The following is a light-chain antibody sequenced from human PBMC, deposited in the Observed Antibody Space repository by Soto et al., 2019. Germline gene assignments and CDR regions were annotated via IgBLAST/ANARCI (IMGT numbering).Light chain of an antibody. CDR3: QSYDSSLITYV. CDR2: GNT. J-gene: IGLJ1*01. V-gene: IGLV1-40*01. CDR1: SSNIGAGYD. Sequence: QSVLTQPPSVSGAPGQRVTISCTGSSSNIGAGYDVHWYQRLPGTAPKLLIYGNTNRPSGVPDRFSGSKSDTSASLAIAGLQAEDEADYYRQSYDSSLITYVFGTGTKVTVL.